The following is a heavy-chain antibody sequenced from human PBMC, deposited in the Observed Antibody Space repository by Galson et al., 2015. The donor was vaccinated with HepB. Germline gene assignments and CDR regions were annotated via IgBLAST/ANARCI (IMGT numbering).Heavy chain of an antibody. CDR3: TRDSGWESAY. Sequence: RLSCAASGFIVDGSGMSWVRQAPGKGLEWVSGISASGGKTYYADSLKGRFTLSRSNSQNTVYLQMNSLRVDDSALYYCTRDSGWESAYWGQGTLVTVSS. D-gene: IGHD3-10*01. J-gene: IGHJ4*02. CDR2: ISASGGKT. V-gene: IGHV3-23*01. CDR1: GFIVDGSG.